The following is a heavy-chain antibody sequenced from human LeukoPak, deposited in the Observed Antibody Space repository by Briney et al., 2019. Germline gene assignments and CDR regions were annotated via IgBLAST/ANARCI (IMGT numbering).Heavy chain of an antibody. Sequence: GRSLRLSCAASGFTFSSYGMHWVRQAPGKGLEWVAVIWYDGSNKYYADSVKGRLTISRDNSKNTLYLQMNSLRAEDTAVYYCAKDSGSRYCSSTSCYFFDYWGQETLVTVSS. CDR1: GFTFSSYG. D-gene: IGHD2-2*01. CDR2: IWYDGSNK. V-gene: IGHV3-33*06. CDR3: AKDSGSRYCSSTSCYFFDY. J-gene: IGHJ4*02.